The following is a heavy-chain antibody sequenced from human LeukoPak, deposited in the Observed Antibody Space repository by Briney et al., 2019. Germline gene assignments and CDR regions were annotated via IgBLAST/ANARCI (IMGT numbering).Heavy chain of an antibody. Sequence: SVKVSCKASGGTFSSYAISWVRQAPGQGLEWMGGIIPIFGTANYAQKFQGRVTITADESTSTAYMELSSLRSEDTAVYYCARDDYGDSKNWFDPWGQGTLVTVSS. V-gene: IGHV1-69*13. CDR1: GGTFSSYA. CDR3: ARDDYGDSKNWFDP. CDR2: IIPIFGTA. D-gene: IGHD4-17*01. J-gene: IGHJ5*02.